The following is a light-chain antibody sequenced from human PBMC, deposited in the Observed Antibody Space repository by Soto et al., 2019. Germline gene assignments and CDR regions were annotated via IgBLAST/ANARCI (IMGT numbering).Light chain of an antibody. CDR3: QQSYSTPRT. CDR1: QSISSY. Sequence: DIPMTQSPSSLSASVGDRVTITCRASQSISSYLNWYQHKPGKAPKLLIYAASSLQSGVPSRFSGSGSGTDFTLTVSSLQPEDFATYYCQQSYSTPRTF. CDR2: AAS. J-gene: IGKJ1*01. V-gene: IGKV1-39*01.